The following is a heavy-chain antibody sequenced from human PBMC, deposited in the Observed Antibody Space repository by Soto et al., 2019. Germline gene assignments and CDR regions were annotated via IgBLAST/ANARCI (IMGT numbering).Heavy chain of an antibody. CDR1: GYTFANYW. Sequence: GESLKISCESSGYTFANYWISWVRQMPGKGLEWMGRIDPSDSYTNYSPSFQGHVTISADKSISTAYLQWSSLKASDTAMYYCARPPAAGTGYYYYGMDVWGQGTTVTVSS. J-gene: IGHJ6*02. CDR2: IDPSDSYT. CDR3: ARPPAAGTGYYYYGMDV. D-gene: IGHD6-13*01. V-gene: IGHV5-10-1*01.